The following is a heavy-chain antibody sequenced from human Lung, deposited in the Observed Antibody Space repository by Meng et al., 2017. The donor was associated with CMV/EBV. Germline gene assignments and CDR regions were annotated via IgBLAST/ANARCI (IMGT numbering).Heavy chain of an antibody. V-gene: IGHV3-23*01. J-gene: IGHJ6*02. D-gene: IGHD3-3*01. CDR3: AKCGFSPLRSEIYAYHYGREV. Sequence: GEXXKISCASSGFTSSSYAMSWVRQAPGKGLEWVSAISGSGGSTYYADSVKGRFTSSRDNSKNTLYLQMNSLRAEETAVYYLAKCGFSPLRSEIYAYHYGREVWGQGTXVTVSS. CDR1: GFTSSSYA. CDR2: ISGSGGST.